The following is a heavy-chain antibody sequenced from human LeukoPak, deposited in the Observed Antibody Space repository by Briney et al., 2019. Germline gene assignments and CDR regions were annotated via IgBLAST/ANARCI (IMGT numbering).Heavy chain of an antibody. J-gene: IGHJ4*02. D-gene: IGHD3-10*01. CDR1: GFIFSDYS. CDR2: MSTSVNYI. V-gene: IGHV3-21*01. Sequence: PGESLRLSYVASGFIFSDYSMNWVRQALGKGLEWVSTMSTSVNYIYYADSVKGRFTISRDNAKKSLYLQMNSLTVEDTAVYYCARDAAKGLYTIVRGVVDYWGQGALVTVSS. CDR3: ARDAAKGLYTIVRGVVDY.